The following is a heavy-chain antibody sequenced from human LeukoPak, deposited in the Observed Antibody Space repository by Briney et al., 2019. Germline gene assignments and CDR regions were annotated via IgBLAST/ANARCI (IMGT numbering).Heavy chain of an antibody. J-gene: IGHJ4*02. D-gene: IGHD4-23*01. CDR1: GLTFSSHW. CDR2: ITNDGSST. CDR3: ARGRPHGNDY. Sequence: GGSLRLSCAASGLTFSSHWTHWVRQAPGKGLVWASRITNDGSSTTYADSVKGRFSISRDNAKNTLYLQMNSLRVEDTAVYYCARGRPHGNDYWGQGTLVTVSS. V-gene: IGHV3-74*01.